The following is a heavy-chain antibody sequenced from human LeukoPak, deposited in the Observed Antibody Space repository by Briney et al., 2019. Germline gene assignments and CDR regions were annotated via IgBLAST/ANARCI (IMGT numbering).Heavy chain of an antibody. Sequence: TLETLSLTCAVYGGSFSPYYWSWIRQPPGKGLEWIGEINHSGSTNYNPSLKSRVTISVDTSKNQFSLRLSSVTAADTAVYYCARGGFYCGGDCYVDYWGQGTLVTVSS. D-gene: IGHD2-21*02. CDR1: GGSFSPYY. V-gene: IGHV4-34*01. J-gene: IGHJ4*02. CDR3: ARGGFYCGGDCYVDY. CDR2: INHSGST.